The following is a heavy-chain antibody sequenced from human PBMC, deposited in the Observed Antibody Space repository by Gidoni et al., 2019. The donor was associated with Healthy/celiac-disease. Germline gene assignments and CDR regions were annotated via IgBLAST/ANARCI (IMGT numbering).Heavy chain of an antibody. D-gene: IGHD3-22*01. J-gene: IGHJ4*02. CDR1: GLTFSSYA. CDR2: ISGSGGST. Sequence: EVQLVESGGGLGQPGGSLRLYCAASGLTFSSYAMSWVRQAPGKGLEWFSAISGSGGSTSYADSVKGRFTISRDNSKNTLYLQMNSLRAEDTAVYYCAKDSGYYDSSEGYWGQGTLVTVSS. CDR3: AKDSGYYDSSEGY. V-gene: IGHV3-23*04.